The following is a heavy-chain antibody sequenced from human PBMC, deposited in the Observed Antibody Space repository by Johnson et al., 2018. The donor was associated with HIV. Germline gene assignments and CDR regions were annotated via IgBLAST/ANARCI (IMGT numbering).Heavy chain of an antibody. Sequence: QVQLVESGGGVVQPGRSLRLSCAASGFTFSSCGMHWVRQAPGKGLEWVAVISYDGSYRYYADSVKGRFTISRDNSKNTLYLQMNSLRAEDTAVYYCAKGGTYVDAFDIWGQGTRVTVYS. CDR3: AKGGTYVDAFDI. CDR2: ISYDGSYR. CDR1: GFTFSSCG. J-gene: IGHJ3*02. D-gene: IGHD1-1*01. V-gene: IGHV3-30*18.